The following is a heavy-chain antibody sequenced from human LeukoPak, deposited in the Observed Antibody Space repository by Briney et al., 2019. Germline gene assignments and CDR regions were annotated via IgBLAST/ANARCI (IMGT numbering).Heavy chain of an antibody. V-gene: IGHV3-21*01. D-gene: IGHD2-15*01. Sequence: GGSLRLSCAASGFTFNIFGMNWVRQAPGKGLEWVSSISSESTNIYYADSAKGRFTISRDNAKNSLFLEMNSLRPEDTAVYYCSRDGSGSGDCWGQGTLVTVSS. J-gene: IGHJ4*02. CDR2: ISSESTNI. CDR1: GFTFNIFG. CDR3: SRDGSGSGDC.